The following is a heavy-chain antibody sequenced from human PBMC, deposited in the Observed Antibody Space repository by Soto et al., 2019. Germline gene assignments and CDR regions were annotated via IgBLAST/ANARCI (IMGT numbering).Heavy chain of an antibody. Sequence: ASVKVSCKASGYTFTSYYMHWVRQAPGQGLEWMGWINPNSGGTYYAQKLQGRVTMTRDTSISTAYMELSRLRSDDTAVYYCARAQGLPYYFDYWGQGTLVTVSS. CDR3: ARAQGLPYYFDY. CDR1: GYTFTSYY. CDR2: INPNSGGT. D-gene: IGHD2-21*02. V-gene: IGHV1-2*02. J-gene: IGHJ4*02.